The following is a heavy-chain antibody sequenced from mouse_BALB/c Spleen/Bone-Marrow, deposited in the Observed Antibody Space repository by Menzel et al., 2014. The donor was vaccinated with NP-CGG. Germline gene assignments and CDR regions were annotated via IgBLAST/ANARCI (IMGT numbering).Heavy chain of an antibody. V-gene: IGHV14-3*02. Sequence: VQLKDSGAELVKPGASVKLSCTASGFNIKDTYMHWVKQRPEQGLEWIGRIDPANGNTKYDPKFQGMATITADTSSNTAYLQLSSLTSEDTAVYYCARNYGYGKSFAYWGQGTLVTVSA. J-gene: IGHJ3*01. CDR1: GFNIKDTY. CDR2: IDPANGNT. CDR3: ARNYGYGKSFAY. D-gene: IGHD2-2*01.